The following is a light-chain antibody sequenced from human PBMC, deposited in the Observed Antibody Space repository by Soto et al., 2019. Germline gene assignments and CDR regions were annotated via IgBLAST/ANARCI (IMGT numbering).Light chain of an antibody. J-gene: IGKJ4*01. V-gene: IGKV3-11*01. CDR2: DAS. CDR3: QQRSNWPLP. Sequence: EIVLTQSPATLSLSPGERATLSCRASQSVSSYFAWYQQKPGQAPRLLISDASNRATSIQSRFTGSGPGTDFTLTISSLVPEDFAVYYCQQRSNWPLPFGGGTEVELK. CDR1: QSVSSY.